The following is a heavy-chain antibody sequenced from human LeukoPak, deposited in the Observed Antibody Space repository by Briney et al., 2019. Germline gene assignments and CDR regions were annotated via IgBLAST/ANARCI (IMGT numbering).Heavy chain of an antibody. D-gene: IGHD5-12*01. J-gene: IGHJ3*02. CDR1: IFTSRFYA. V-gene: IGHV3-64D*06. CDR2: IRTNGGST. Sequence: GRSLRLSRSVSIFTSRFYAMLWVRDPPAKGLEYVSGIRTNGGSTYYTDSSRGGFPVQRDDSKNTLYLQMSGLRAEDTAVYYCVKVLSSSVATFPPDAFDMWGEGTMVTVSS. CDR3: VKVLSSSVATFPPDAFDM.